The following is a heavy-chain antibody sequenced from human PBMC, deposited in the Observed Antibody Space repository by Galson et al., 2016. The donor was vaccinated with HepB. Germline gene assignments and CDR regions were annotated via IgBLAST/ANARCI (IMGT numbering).Heavy chain of an antibody. Sequence: SLRLSCAASGFTVSNNYMTWVRQAPGKGLEWVSVIYSGGSTYYADSVKGRFTISRDNSKNTVYLQMNSLRVDDTAIYYCAKESRATYYFESWGQGTLVTVSS. CDR3: AKESRATYYFES. J-gene: IGHJ4*02. CDR1: GFTVSNNY. CDR2: IYSGGST. V-gene: IGHV3-53*01.